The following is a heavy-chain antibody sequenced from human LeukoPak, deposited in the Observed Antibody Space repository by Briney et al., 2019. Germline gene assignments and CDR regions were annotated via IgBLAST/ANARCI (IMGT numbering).Heavy chain of an antibody. CDR3: ARGDYHGYCSSTSCYTGFDP. Sequence: PSETLSLTCTVSGGSISSGSYYWSWNRQPAGKGLEWIGRIYTSGSTNYNPSLKSRVTISVDTSKNQFSLKLSSVTAADTAVYYCARGDYHGYCSSTSCYTGFDPWGQGTLVTVSS. CDR1: GGSISSGSYY. D-gene: IGHD2-2*02. J-gene: IGHJ5*02. CDR2: IYTSGST. V-gene: IGHV4-61*02.